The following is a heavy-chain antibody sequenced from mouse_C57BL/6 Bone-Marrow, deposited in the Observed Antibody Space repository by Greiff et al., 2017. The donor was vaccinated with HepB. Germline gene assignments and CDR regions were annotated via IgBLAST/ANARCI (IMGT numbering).Heavy chain of an antibody. D-gene: IGHD1-1*01. CDR1: GYTFPDYN. Sequence: QLQQSGPELVKPGASVKMSCKASGYTFPDYNMHWVKQSHGKSLEWIGYINPNNGGTSYNQKFKGKATLTVNKSSSTAYMELRSLTSEDSAVYYCARPYYGKWYFDVWGTGTTVTVSS. CDR2: INPNNGGT. CDR3: ARPYYGKWYFDV. J-gene: IGHJ1*03. V-gene: IGHV1-22*01.